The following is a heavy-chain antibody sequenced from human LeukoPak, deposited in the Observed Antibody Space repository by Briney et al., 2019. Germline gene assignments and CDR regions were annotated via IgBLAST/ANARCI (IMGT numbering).Heavy chain of an antibody. Sequence: GGSLRLSCAASGFTFSNYAMTWVRQAPGKGLEWVSGISSSGGSTYYADSVRGRFTISRDNSKNTLYLQMNSLRAEDTAVYYCAKDRGSYYPDYYYGMDVWGQGTTVTVSS. V-gene: IGHV3-23*01. J-gene: IGHJ6*02. D-gene: IGHD1-26*01. CDR2: ISSSGGST. CDR1: GFTFSNYA. CDR3: AKDRGSYYPDYYYGMDV.